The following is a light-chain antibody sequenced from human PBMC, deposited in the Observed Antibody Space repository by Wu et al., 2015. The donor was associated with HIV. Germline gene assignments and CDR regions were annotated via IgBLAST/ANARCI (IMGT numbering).Light chain of an antibody. CDR1: QDIDYY. Sequence: IQLTQSPSSLSASIGDRVTITCRASQDIDYYLAWYQHKPGKAPKLLIYKASTLESGVPSRFSASGSGTEFTLTISSLQPDDFATYYCQQYNSFSYSFGQGTKLEI. J-gene: IGKJ2*03. CDR3: QQYNSFSYS. CDR2: KAS. V-gene: IGKV1-5*03.